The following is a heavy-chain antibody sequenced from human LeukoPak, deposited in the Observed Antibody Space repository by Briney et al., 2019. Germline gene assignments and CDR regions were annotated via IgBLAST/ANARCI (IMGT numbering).Heavy chain of an antibody. Sequence: PGGSLRLSCAASGFDFSSYVMIWVRQTPGKGLEWVSAITGSGDRTNYADSVKGRFTISGDNSKNTLSLQMDSLTGEDTAIYYCAKGAYCGGGCYSFFEYWGQGTLVTVSS. V-gene: IGHV3-23*01. CDR3: AKGAYCGGGCYSFFEY. J-gene: IGHJ4*02. CDR2: ITGSGDRT. CDR1: GFDFSSYV. D-gene: IGHD2-21*02.